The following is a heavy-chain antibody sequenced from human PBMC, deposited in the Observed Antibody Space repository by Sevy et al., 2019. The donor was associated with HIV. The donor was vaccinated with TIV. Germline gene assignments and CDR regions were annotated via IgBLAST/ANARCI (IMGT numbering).Heavy chain of an antibody. V-gene: IGHV3-30-3*01. J-gene: IGHJ4*01. CDR1: GFAFSTHA. CDR2: ISYEGTET. D-gene: IGHD1-26*01. Sequence: GGSLRLSCAASGFAFSTHAMHWVRQAPGKGLEWVAVISYEGTETFYAASVEGRFTISRDNSKNMLSLQINSLKPEDTAVYYCARDGGYSIKWYPLYWGHGALVTVSS. CDR3: ARDGGYSIKWYPLY.